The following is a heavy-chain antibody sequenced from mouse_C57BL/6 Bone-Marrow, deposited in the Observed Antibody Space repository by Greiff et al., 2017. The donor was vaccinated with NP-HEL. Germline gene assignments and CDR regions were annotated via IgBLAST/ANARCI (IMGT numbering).Heavy chain of an antibody. D-gene: IGHD2-2*01. CDR3: AKPPLWLLIDY. J-gene: IGHJ2*01. Sequence: EVHLVESGGGLVQPGESLKLSCESNEYDFPSHDMSWVRKTPEKRLELVAAINSDGGSTYYPDTMERRFIISRDNTKKTLYLQMSSLRSEDTALYYCAKPPLWLLIDYWGQGTTLTVSS. V-gene: IGHV5-2*01. CDR1: EYDFPSHD. CDR2: INSDGGST.